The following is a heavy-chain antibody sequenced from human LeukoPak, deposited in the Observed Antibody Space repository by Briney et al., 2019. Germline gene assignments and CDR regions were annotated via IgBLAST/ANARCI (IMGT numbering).Heavy chain of an antibody. CDR1: GFTFSTYW. Sequence: QSGGSLRLSCAASGFTFSTYWMHWVRQAPGKGLVWVSRINTDGRTSAYADSVKGRFTISRDNAKNTLYLQMNSLRAEDTAVYYCAGEVTTFDYWGQGTLVTVSS. J-gene: IGHJ4*02. CDR2: INTDGRTS. V-gene: IGHV3-74*01. D-gene: IGHD4-17*01. CDR3: AGEVTTFDY.